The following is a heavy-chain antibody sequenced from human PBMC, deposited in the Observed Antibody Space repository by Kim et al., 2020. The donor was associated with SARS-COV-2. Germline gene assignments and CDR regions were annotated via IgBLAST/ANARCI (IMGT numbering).Heavy chain of an antibody. Sequence: GGSLRLSCAASGFTFTNYAMSWVRQAPGKGLEWASAISVSGATYYADSVKGRFTISRDSSRNTLYLQMNSLRAEDTAVYYCAKASFALGSLDYWGQGTLVTLSS. J-gene: IGHJ4*02. D-gene: IGHD7-27*01. V-gene: IGHV3-23*01. CDR2: ISVSGAT. CDR1: GFTFTNYA. CDR3: AKASFALGSLDY.